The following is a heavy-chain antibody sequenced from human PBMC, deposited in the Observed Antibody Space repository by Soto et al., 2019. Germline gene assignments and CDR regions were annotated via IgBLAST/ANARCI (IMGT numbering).Heavy chain of an antibody. CDR3: AKVGCSGGSCELHFDY. Sequence: GGSLRLSCAASGFTFSSYAMSWVRQAPGKGLEWVSAISGSGGSTYYADSVKGRFTISRDNSKNTLYLQMNSLRAEDTAVYYCAKVGCSGGSCELHFDYWGQGTLVTVS. CDR1: GFTFSSYA. D-gene: IGHD2-15*01. V-gene: IGHV3-23*01. J-gene: IGHJ4*02. CDR2: ISGSGGST.